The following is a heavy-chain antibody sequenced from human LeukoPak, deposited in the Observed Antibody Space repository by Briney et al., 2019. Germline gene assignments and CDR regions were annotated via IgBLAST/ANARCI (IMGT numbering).Heavy chain of an antibody. Sequence: ASVKVSCNVSGYTLTELSMHWVRQAPGKGLEWMGGFHPEDGETIYAQKFQGRVTMTEDTSTDTAYMELSSLRSEDTAVYYCATYRNWGPGYYYGMDVWGQGTTVTVSS. CDR3: ATYRNWGPGYYYGMDV. CDR1: GYTLTELS. CDR2: FHPEDGET. D-gene: IGHD7-27*01. V-gene: IGHV1-24*01. J-gene: IGHJ6*02.